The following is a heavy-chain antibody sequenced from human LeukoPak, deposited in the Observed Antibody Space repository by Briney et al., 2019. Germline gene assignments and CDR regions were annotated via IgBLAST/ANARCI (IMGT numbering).Heavy chain of an antibody. J-gene: IGHJ5*02. D-gene: IGHD3-3*01. CDR1: GFTFSSYW. V-gene: IGHV3-7*01. CDR3: ARVGYDFWSGYPNWFDP. CDR2: IKQDGSEK. Sequence: GGSLRLSCADSGFTFSSYWMSWVRQAPGKGLEWVANIKQDGSEKYYVDSVKGRFTISRDNAKKSLYLQMNSLRAEDTAVYYCARVGYDFWSGYPNWFDPWGQGTLVTVSS.